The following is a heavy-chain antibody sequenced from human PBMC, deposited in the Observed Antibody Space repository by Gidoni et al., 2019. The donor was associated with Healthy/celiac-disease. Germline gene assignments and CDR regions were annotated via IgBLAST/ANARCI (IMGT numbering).Heavy chain of an antibody. J-gene: IGHJ4*02. CDR3: ARIVAAAGTEEY. Sequence: QVQLQQWGAGLLKPSAILSLTCAVYGGSFSGYYWSWIRQPPGKGLEWIGEINPSGSTNYNPTLKSRVTISVDTSKNQFSLKLSSVTAADTDVYYCARIVAAAGTEEYWGQGTLVTVS. D-gene: IGHD6-13*01. CDR2: INPSGST. V-gene: IGHV4-34*01. CDR1: GGSFSGYY.